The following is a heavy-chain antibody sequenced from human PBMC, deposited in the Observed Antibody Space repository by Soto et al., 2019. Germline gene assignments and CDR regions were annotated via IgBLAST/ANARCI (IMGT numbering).Heavy chain of an antibody. CDR2: ISSGGST. J-gene: IGHJ3*01. V-gene: IGHV3-53*04. CDR3: ASGWRVDAFDL. CDR1: GFTVSSNY. D-gene: IGHD3-3*01. Sequence: EVQLVESGGGLVQPGGSLRLCSAASGFTVSSNYMSWVRQAPGKGLEWVSVISSGGSTYYADSVKGRFTISRHNAKNTLYLQMNSLRAEDTAVHYWASGWRVDAFDLWGQGTMVTVSS.